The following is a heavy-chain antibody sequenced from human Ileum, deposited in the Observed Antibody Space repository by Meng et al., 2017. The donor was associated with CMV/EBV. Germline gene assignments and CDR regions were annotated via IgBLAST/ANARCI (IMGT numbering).Heavy chain of an antibody. V-gene: IGHV4-34*01. D-gene: IGHD3-10*01. CDR1: GASFTGDY. CDR3: ARRVGSGKYYFDF. J-gene: IGHJ4*02. Sequence: CAVYGASFTGDYCSWIRQSPGKGLEWIAEINHSETTNYNPSLKSRVTISVDSFKNQCSLRLNSVTAADTAVFYCARRVGSGKYYFDFWSQGSLVTVSS. CDR2: INHSETT.